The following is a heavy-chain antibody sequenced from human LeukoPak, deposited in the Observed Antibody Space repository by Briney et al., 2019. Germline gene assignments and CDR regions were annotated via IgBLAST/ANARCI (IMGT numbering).Heavy chain of an antibody. CDR2: IKPKSGDR. D-gene: IGHD3-22*01. Sequence: ASVKVSCKASGYTFTGYYMHWVRQAPGQGLEWVGWIKPKSGDRDYAENFRGRVTMTRDTSISTAHMELSRLKSDDTAVYFCARMTTYYYDNTGYYYSRIFDYWGQGTPVTVSS. CDR3: ARMTTYYYDNTGYYYSRIFDY. CDR1: GYTFTGYY. V-gene: IGHV1-2*02. J-gene: IGHJ4*02.